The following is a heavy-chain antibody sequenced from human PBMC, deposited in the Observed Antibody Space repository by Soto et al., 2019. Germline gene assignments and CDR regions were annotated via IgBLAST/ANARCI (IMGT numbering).Heavy chain of an antibody. V-gene: IGHV3-23*01. CDR2: ISGSGGST. D-gene: IGHD1-20*01. J-gene: IGHJ6*03. CDR3: AHNPATYYYYYYMDV. CDR1: GFTFSSYA. Sequence: GGSLRLSCAASGFTFSSYAMSWVRQAPGKGLEWVSAISGSGGSTYYADSVKGRFTISRDNSKNTLYLQMNSLRAEDTAVYYCAHNPATYYYYYYMDVWGKGTTVTVSS.